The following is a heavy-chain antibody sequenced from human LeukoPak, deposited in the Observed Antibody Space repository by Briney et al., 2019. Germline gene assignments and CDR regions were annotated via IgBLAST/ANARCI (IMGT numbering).Heavy chain of an antibody. CDR2: SIAVFGTP. D-gene: IGHD2-15*01. V-gene: IGHV1-69*13. CDR3: AREHCSGGSCYSGSFDY. J-gene: IGHJ4*02. Sequence: SVKVSCKASGGTFSSYAISWVRQAPGQGCEWMGGSIAVFGTPNYAQKFQGRVTITADESTSTAYMQLSSLRSEDTAVYYCAREHCSGGSCYSGSFDYWGQGTLVTVSS. CDR1: GGTFSSYA.